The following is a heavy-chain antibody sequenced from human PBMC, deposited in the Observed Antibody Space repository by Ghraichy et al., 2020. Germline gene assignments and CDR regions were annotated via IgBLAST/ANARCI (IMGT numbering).Heavy chain of an antibody. J-gene: IGHJ4*02. Sequence: GGSLRLSCAASGFTLSTWNMNWVRQAPGKVLEWVSYISSSFGTIHYADSVKGRFTASRDSGMNSMYLQMNSLRDEDTAVYYCVAAFDYWGQGALVTVSS. CDR1: GFTLSTWN. CDR3: VAAFDY. CDR2: ISSSFGTI. V-gene: IGHV3-48*02. D-gene: IGHD6-13*01.